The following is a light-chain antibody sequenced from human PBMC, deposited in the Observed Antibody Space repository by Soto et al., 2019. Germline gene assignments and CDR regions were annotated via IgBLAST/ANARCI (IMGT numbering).Light chain of an antibody. V-gene: IGLV1-40*01. CDR1: RSNIGGGYD. CDR3: QSYDSSLSAWV. J-gene: IGLJ3*02. CDR2: GNI. Sequence: QSVLTQPPSVSGAPGQTINISCTGSRSNIGGGYDVHWYQQLPGTAPPQLLGYGNINRPSRVPDRFSGSKSDTSASLAITGLQAEDEADYYCQSYDSSLSAWVFGGGTKLTVL.